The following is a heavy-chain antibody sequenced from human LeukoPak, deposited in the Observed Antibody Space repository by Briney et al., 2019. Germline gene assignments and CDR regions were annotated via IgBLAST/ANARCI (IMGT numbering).Heavy chain of an antibody. D-gene: IGHD3-9*01. CDR3: ASGARYFGR. CDR1: GGSISSSSYY. J-gene: IGHJ4*02. V-gene: IGHV4-39*07. Sequence: KPSETLSLTCTVSGGSISSSSYYWGWIRQPPGKGLEWIGSISYSGSTYYNPSLKSRVTISVDTSKNQFSLKLSSVTAADTAVYYCASGARYFGRWGQGTLVTVSS. CDR2: ISYSGST.